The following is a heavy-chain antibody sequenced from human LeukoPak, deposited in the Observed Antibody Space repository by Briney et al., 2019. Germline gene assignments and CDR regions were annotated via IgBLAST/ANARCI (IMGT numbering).Heavy chain of an antibody. Sequence: GGSLRLSCAASGFTFSGSAMHWVRQASGKGLEWVGRIRSKANSYATAYAASVKGRFTISRDDSKNTAYLQMNSLKTEDTAVYYCASLSAVTTNSLGYFNLWGRGTLVTVSS. J-gene: IGHJ2*01. CDR1: GFTFSGSA. CDR3: ASLSAVTTNSLGYFNL. D-gene: IGHD4-17*01. V-gene: IGHV3-73*01. CDR2: IRSKANSYAT.